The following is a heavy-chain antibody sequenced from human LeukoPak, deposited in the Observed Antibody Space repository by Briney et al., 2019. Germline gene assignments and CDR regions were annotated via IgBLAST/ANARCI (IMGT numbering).Heavy chain of an antibody. D-gene: IGHD2-2*02. V-gene: IGHV1-18*01. CDR1: GYTFTNHG. CDR2: ISTYNGDT. J-gene: IGHJ4*02. CDR3: GRDCSSTSCYNVY. Sequence: ASVKVSCKASGYTFTNHGFSWVRQAPGQGLEWMGWISTYNGDTNYAQNIQGRVTMTTDPSTSTAYMEMSSLRSADPAVYYCGRDCSSTSCYNVYCGQETLVTVSS.